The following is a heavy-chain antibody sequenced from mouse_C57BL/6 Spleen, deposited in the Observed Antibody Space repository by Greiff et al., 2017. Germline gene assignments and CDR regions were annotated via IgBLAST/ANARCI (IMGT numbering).Heavy chain of an antibody. CDR3: ARRGDPYYAMDY. CDR1: GYAFTNYL. D-gene: IGHD3-3*01. CDR2: INPGSGGT. V-gene: IGHV1-54*01. J-gene: IGHJ4*01. Sequence: VKLQQSGAELVRPGTSVKVSCKASGYAFTNYLIEWVKQRPGQGLEWIGVINPGSGGTNYNEKFKGKATLTADKSSSTAYMQLSSLTSEDSAVYFCARRGDPYYAMDYWGQGTSVTVSS.